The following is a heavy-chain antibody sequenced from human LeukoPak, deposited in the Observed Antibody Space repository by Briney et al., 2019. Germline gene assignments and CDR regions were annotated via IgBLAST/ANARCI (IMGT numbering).Heavy chain of an antibody. D-gene: IGHD2-15*01. Sequence: ASVKVSCKASGYTFTSYGISWVRQAPGQGLEWMGWISAYNGNTNYAQKLQGRVTMTTDTSTSTAYMELRRLRSDDTAVYYCARVVAATLSFDYWGQGTLVTVSS. J-gene: IGHJ4*02. CDR3: ARVVAATLSFDY. V-gene: IGHV1-18*01. CDR2: ISAYNGNT. CDR1: GYTFTSYG.